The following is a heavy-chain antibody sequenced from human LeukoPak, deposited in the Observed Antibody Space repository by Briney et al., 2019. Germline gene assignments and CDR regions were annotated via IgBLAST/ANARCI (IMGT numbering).Heavy chain of an antibody. D-gene: IGHD3-10*01. V-gene: IGHV3-11*01. J-gene: IGHJ5*02. Sequence: GGSLRLSCAASGFTFSDYYMSWIRQAPGKGLEWVSYISSGGNTMYYADSVKGRFTISRDDAKNSLYLQMNSLRAGDTAVYYCARDGYYGSGRSLVTWGQGTLVTVSS. CDR2: ISSGGNTM. CDR1: GFTFSDYY. CDR3: ARDGYYGSGRSLVT.